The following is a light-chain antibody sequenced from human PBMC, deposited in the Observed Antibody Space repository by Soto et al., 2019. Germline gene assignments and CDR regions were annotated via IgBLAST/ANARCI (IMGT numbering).Light chain of an antibody. CDR3: SSYTSSSTLFYV. CDR2: EVS. Sequence: QSALTQPASVSGSHGQSITISCTGTSSDVGGYNYVSWYQQHPGKAPKLMMYEVSNRPSGVSNRFSGSKSGNTASLTISGLQAEDEADYYCSSYTSSSTLFYVFGTGTKLTVL. V-gene: IGLV2-14*01. CDR1: SSDVGGYNY. J-gene: IGLJ1*01.